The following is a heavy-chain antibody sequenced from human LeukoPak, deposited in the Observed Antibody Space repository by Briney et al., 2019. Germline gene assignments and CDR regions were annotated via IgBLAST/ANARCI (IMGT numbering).Heavy chain of an antibody. V-gene: IGHV3-30*02. CDR2: IRYNGNNK. D-gene: IGHD2-21*02. J-gene: IGHJ4*02. CDR1: GFTFSTYG. Sequence: GGSLRLSCAASGFTFSTYGMHWVRQAPGKGLEWVAFIRYNGNNKYYADSVKGRFTISRDNSKNTLFLQMNSLRAEGTAVYYCARPAYCGGNCYYFPDYWGQGTLVTVSS. CDR3: ARPAYCGGNCYYFPDY.